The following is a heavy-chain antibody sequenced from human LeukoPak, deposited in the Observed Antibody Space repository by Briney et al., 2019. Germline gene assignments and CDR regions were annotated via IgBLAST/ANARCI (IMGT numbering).Heavy chain of an antibody. CDR1: GFTFSSYA. CDR2: ISYDGSNK. CDR3: GRRVVDATYNCFDP. Sequence: GLSLRLSCAASGFTFSSYAMHWVRQAPGKGLEGAAVISYDGSNKYYADSVKGRFTISRDNSKNKLYLQMNSLRAEDTAVYYCGRRVVDATYNCFDPWGQGTLVTVSS. J-gene: IGHJ5*02. D-gene: IGHD2-15*01. V-gene: IGHV3-30*04.